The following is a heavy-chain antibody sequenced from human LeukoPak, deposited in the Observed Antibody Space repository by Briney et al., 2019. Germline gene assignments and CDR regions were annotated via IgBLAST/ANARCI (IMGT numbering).Heavy chain of an antibody. D-gene: IGHD2-2*02. CDR2: IYSTGST. J-gene: IGHJ4*02. V-gene: IGHV4-59*10. CDR3: ARCTSTSCYNFDY. Sequence: SETLSLTCAVYGGSFSGYYWNWIRQSAGKGLEWIGHIYSTGSTNCSPSLRSRVTISLDTSKSQFSLKLNSVTAADTAVYYCARCTSTSCYNFDYWGQGTLVTVSS. CDR1: GGSFSGYY.